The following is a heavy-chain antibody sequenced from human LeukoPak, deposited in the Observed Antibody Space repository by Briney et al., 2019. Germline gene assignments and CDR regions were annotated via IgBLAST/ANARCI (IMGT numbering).Heavy chain of an antibody. CDR1: GLTCSSYW. D-gene: IGHD3-22*01. V-gene: IGHV3-7*01. CDR3: ARDPNFTYYYDSSGYSGY. Sequence: AGGSLRLSCAASGLTCSSYWMSWVRRAPGKGLEWVANIKQDGSEKYYVDSVKGGFTISRDNAKNSLYLQMNSLRAEDTAVYYCARDPNFTYYYDSSGYSGYGEQGTLVTVSS. CDR2: IKQDGSEK. J-gene: IGHJ4*02.